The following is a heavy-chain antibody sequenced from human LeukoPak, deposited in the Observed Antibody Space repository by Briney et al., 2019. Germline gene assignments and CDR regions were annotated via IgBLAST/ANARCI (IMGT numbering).Heavy chain of an antibody. CDR1: GFTLSSYE. J-gene: IGHJ4*02. CDR2: ISSSGSTI. Sequence: PGGSLRLSCAASGFTLSSYEMNWVRQAPGKGVEGVSYISSSGSTIYYADSVKGRFTISRDNAKNSLYLQMNSLRAEDTAVYYCARGPTGYFDYWGQGTLVTVSS. CDR3: ARGPTGYFDY. V-gene: IGHV3-48*03.